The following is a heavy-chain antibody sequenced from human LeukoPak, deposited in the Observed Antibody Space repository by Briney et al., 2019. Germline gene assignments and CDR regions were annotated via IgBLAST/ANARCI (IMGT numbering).Heavy chain of an antibody. Sequence: GGSLRLSCAASGFTFSSYSMNWVRQAPGKGLEWVSSISSSSSYIYYADSVKGRFTISRDNAKNSLYLQMNSLRAEDTAVYYCARDRVVRGVINDYWGQGTLVTVPS. V-gene: IGHV3-21*01. D-gene: IGHD3-10*01. CDR3: ARDRVVRGVINDY. J-gene: IGHJ4*02. CDR2: ISSSSSYI. CDR1: GFTFSSYS.